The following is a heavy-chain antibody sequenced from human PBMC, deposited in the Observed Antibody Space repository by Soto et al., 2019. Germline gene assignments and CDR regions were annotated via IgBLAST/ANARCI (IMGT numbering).Heavy chain of an antibody. V-gene: IGHV4-34*01. D-gene: IGHD3-22*01. CDR2: INHSGST. Sequence: SETLSLTCAVYGGSFSGYYWSWIRQPPGKGLEWIGEINHSGSTNYNPSLKSRVTISVDTSKNQFSLKLSSVTAADTAVYYCARGPYYYDSSGYYYWGQGTLVTVSA. CDR1: GGSFSGYY. CDR3: ARGPYYYDSSGYYY. J-gene: IGHJ4*02.